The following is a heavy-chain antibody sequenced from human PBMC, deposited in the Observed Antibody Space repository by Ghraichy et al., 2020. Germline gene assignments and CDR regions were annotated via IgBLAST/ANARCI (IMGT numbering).Heavy chain of an antibody. CDR3: ARVAGEDSSGYHYYYYYMDV. V-gene: IGHV4-59*01. J-gene: IGHJ6*03. Sequence: SETLSLTCTVSGGSISSYYWSWIRQPPGKGLEWIGYIYYSGSTNYNPSLKSRVTISVDTSKNQFSLKLSSVTAADTAVYYCARVAGEDSSGYHYYYYYMDVWGKGTTVTVSS. CDR2: IYYSGST. D-gene: IGHD3-22*01. CDR1: GGSISSYY.